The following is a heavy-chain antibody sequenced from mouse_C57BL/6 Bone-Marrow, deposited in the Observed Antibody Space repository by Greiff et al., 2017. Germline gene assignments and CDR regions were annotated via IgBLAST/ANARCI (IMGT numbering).Heavy chain of an antibody. CDR1: GFNIKDDY. CDR3: TTRGGSRLDY. V-gene: IGHV14-4*01. CDR2: IDPENGDT. Sequence: EVQLQQSGAELVRPGASVKLSCTASGFNIKDDYMPWVKQRPEQGLEWIGWIDPENGDTEYASKFQGKATITADTSSNTAYLQLSSLTSEDTAVYYCTTRGGSRLDYWGQGTTLTVSS. D-gene: IGHD1-1*01. J-gene: IGHJ2*01.